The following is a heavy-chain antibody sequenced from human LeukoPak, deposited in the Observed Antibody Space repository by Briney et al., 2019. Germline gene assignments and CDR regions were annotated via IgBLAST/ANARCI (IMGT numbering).Heavy chain of an antibody. CDR2: IIPIFGTA. Sequence: SVKVSCKASGGTFSSYAISWVRQAPGQGPEWMGGIIPIFGTANYAQKFQGRVTITTDESTSTAYMELSSLRSEDTAVYYCARGMAYSSSSGGWFDPWGQGTLVTVSS. J-gene: IGHJ5*02. D-gene: IGHD6-6*01. CDR1: GGTFSSYA. V-gene: IGHV1-69*05. CDR3: ARGMAYSSSSGGWFDP.